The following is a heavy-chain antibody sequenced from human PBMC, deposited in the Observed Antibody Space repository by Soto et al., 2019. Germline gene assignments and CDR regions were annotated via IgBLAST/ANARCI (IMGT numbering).Heavy chain of an antibody. Sequence: GCLRLACAASGFTFSSSAMGWVRQDPGKGLEWVSAISGSGGSTYYADSVKGRFTISRDSSKNTLYLQMNSLRAGDTAVYYCAKRRYYYDSSGYDYWGQGTLVTVSS. CDR1: GFTFSSSA. D-gene: IGHD3-22*01. CDR3: AKRRYYYDSSGYDY. V-gene: IGHV3-23*01. J-gene: IGHJ4*02. CDR2: ISGSGGST.